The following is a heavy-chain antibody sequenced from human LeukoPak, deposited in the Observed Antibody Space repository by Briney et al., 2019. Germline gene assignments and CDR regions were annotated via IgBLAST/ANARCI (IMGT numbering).Heavy chain of an antibody. CDR1: GLTFGDYA. V-gene: IGHV3-49*04. D-gene: IGHD1-26*01. J-gene: IGHJ4*02. Sequence: PGRSLRLSCTASGLTFGDYAMSWVRQAPGKGLEWVGFIRSKAYGGTTEYAASVKGRFTISRDDSKSIAYLQMNSLKTEDTAVYYCTRFVGVGATVLAVFDYWGQGTLVTVSS. CDR3: TRFVGVGATVLAVFDY. CDR2: IRSKAYGGTT.